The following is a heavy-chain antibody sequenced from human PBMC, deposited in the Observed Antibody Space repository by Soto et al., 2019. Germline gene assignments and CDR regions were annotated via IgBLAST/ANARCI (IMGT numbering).Heavy chain of an antibody. D-gene: IGHD6-13*01. CDR1: GFTFSGYW. V-gene: IGHV3-7*03. CDR2: IKQVVSEK. CDR3: ARDWGNSSPVPEHYYYCSGMDV. Sequence: EVQLVESGGGLVQPGRSLRLSCAASGFTFSGYWMSWVRRAPGKGLEGVANIKQVVSEKYYVDSVRGRFTISRDNAKNSVYLQMNSLRAEDPAVYYCARDWGNSSPVPEHYYYCSGMDVWGQGTTVPGSS. J-gene: IGHJ6*02.